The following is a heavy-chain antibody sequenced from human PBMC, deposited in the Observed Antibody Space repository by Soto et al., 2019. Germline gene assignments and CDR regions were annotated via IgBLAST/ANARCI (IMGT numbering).Heavy chain of an antibody. CDR2: IHYSGST. CDR3: VSLYYDGRGFSNTFDL. V-gene: IGHV4-59*01. J-gene: IGHJ3*01. D-gene: IGHD3-16*01. CDR1: GASISSSY. Sequence: PSETLSLTCTVSGASISSSYWSWIRQSPGRRLEWIGYIHYSGSTKYNPSLDSRVTISVDTSKNQFSLKLSSVTAADTAVYYCVSLYYDGRGFSNTFDLWGQVAMFTVS.